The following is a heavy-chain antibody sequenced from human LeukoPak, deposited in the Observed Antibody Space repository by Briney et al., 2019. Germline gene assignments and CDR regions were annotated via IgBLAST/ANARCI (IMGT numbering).Heavy chain of an antibody. Sequence: SQTLSLTCAISGDSVSSNSAAWNWIRQSPSRGLEWLGWTYYRSKWYNDYAVSVKSRITINPDTSKNQFSLQLNSVTPEDTAVYCVAREELTMIVADAFDIWGQGTMVTVSS. J-gene: IGHJ3*02. CDR3: AREELTMIVADAFDI. CDR2: TYYRSKWYN. V-gene: IGHV6-1*01. CDR1: GDSVSSNSAA. D-gene: IGHD3-22*01.